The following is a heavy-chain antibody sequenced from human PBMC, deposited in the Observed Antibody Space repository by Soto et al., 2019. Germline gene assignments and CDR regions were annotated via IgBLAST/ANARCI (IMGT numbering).Heavy chain of an antibody. Sequence: SVKVSCKASGYTFTSYIISWVRQAPGQGLEWMGGIIPIFGTANYAQKFQGRVTITADESTSTAYMELSSLRSEDTAVYYCARDIGGYYYDSSGYQNWFDPWGQGTLVTVSS. V-gene: IGHV1-69*13. CDR3: ARDIGGYYYDSSGYQNWFDP. J-gene: IGHJ5*02. CDR1: GYTFTSYI. D-gene: IGHD3-22*01. CDR2: IIPIFGTA.